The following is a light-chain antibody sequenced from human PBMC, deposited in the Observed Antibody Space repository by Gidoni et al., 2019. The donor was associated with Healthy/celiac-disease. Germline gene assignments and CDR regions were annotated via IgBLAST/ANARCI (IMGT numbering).Light chain of an antibody. CDR2: SNN. J-gene: IGLJ3*02. V-gene: IGLV1-44*01. Sequence: QSVLTQPPSASGTPGQRVTISGSGSSSNIGSNTVNWYQQLPGTAPKLLIYSNNQRPPGVPDRFSGSKSGTSASLAISGLKSEDEADYYCAAWDDSLNGRVFGGGTKLTVL. CDR3: AAWDDSLNGRV. CDR1: SSNIGSNT.